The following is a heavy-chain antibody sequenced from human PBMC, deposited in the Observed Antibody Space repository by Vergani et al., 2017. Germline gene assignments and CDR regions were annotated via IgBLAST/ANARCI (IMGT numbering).Heavy chain of an antibody. CDR2: IKRKTEGGTT. V-gene: IGHV3-15*07. J-gene: IGHJ4*02. D-gene: IGHD1-26*01. Sequence: EVQLVESGGGLVKPGGSLRLSCAACGFTFSNAWMNWVRQATGEGMEWGGRIKRKTEGGTTDYAAPVKGRFTISRDDSKNTLYLQMNSLKTEDTAVYYCTTEWELSGDYWGQGTLVTVSS. CDR1: GFTFSNAW. CDR3: TTEWELSGDY.